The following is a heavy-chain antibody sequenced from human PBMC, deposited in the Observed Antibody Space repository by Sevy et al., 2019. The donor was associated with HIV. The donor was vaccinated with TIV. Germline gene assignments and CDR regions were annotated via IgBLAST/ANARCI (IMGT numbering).Heavy chain of an antibody. J-gene: IGHJ6*03. CDR1: GYTFTSYG. CDR2: ISAYNGNT. D-gene: IGHD4-17*01. CDR3: ARDLSSSGDYDYYYYMDV. V-gene: IGHV1-18*01. Sequence: ASVKVSCKASGYTFTSYGISWVRQAPGQGLEWMGWISAYNGNTNYAQKLQGRVTMTTDTSTSTAYMELRSLRSDDTAVYYCARDLSSSGDYDYYYYMDVWGKGTTVTVSS.